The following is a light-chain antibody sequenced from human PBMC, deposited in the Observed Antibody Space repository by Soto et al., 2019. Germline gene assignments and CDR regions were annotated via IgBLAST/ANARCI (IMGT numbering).Light chain of an antibody. V-gene: IGKV3-15*01. CDR2: GVS. Sequence: EIVMTQSPATLSVSPGERATLSCRASQSISGELAWYQQRPGQPPRLLIYGVSTRATGGPDRFSGSGSGSDFTLTIIGLQSEDFAVYYCQQGHDWPLTFGQGTRLDI. CDR3: QQGHDWPLT. J-gene: IGKJ2*01. CDR1: QSISGE.